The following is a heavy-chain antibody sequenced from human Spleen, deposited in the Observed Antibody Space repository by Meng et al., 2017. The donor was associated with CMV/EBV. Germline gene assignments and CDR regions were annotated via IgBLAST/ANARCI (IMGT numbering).Heavy chain of an antibody. Sequence: CAAFGFTFSSYWMHWVRQAPGKGLVWVSRINSDGSSTSYADSVKGRFTISRDNAKNTLYLQMNSLRAEDTAVYYCASSMVPTGDFDYWGQGTLVTVSS. CDR3: ASSMVPTGDFDY. D-gene: IGHD7-27*01. J-gene: IGHJ4*02. CDR2: INSDGSST. V-gene: IGHV3-74*01. CDR1: GFTFSSYW.